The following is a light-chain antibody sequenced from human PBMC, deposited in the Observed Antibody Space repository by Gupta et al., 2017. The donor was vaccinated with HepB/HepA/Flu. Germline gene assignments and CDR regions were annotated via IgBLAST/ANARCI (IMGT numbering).Light chain of an antibody. CDR3: QQSYSTPT. V-gene: IGKV1-39*01. J-gene: IGKJ4*01. CDR1: QSIVIY. CDR2: AAS. Sequence: ILMTQSPSSRSASVGDRVTITCRASQSIVIYLSWYQQKPGKAPKLLIYAASNLQSGVPSRFSGSGSGTDFTLTISSLQPEDFATYYCQQSYSTPTFGGGTKVEIK.